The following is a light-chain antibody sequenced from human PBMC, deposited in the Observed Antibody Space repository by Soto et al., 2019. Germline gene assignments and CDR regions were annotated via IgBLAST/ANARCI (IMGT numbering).Light chain of an antibody. Sequence: EIVMTQTPATLSVSPGEGATLSCRASQSVNTNLAWYQQKPGQAPRLLIYGASTRATGIPARFSGSGSGTEFTLTISSLQSEDFALYYCQQYNNWPPLTFGGGTKVEI. CDR2: GAS. CDR1: QSVNTN. CDR3: QQYNNWPPLT. V-gene: IGKV3-15*01. J-gene: IGKJ4*01.